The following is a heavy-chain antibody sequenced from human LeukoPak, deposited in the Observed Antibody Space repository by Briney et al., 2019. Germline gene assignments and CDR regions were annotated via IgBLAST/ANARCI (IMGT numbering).Heavy chain of an antibody. J-gene: IGHJ3*02. V-gene: IGHV3-21*01. CDR3: ARAPSYYDSSGYYGAFDI. Sequence: TGGSLRLSCAASGFTFSSYSMNWVRQAPGKGLEWVSSISSSSSYIYYADSVKGRFTISRVNAKNSLYLQMNSLRAEDTAVYYCARAPSYYDSSGYYGAFDIWGQGTMVTVSS. CDR1: GFTFSSYS. CDR2: ISSSSSYI. D-gene: IGHD3-22*01.